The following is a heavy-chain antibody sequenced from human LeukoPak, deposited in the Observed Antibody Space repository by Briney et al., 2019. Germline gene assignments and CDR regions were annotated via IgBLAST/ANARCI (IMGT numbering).Heavy chain of an antibody. V-gene: IGHV3-23*01. Sequence: GGSLRLSCAASGFTFSSYAMSWVRQAPGKGLEWVSAISGSGGSTYYADSVKGRFTISRDNSKNTLYLQMNSLRAEDTAVYYCVKVQGQPRIVGATLDYWGQGTLVTVSS. D-gene: IGHD1-26*01. CDR1: GFTFSSYA. CDR2: ISGSGGST. CDR3: VKVQGQPRIVGATLDY. J-gene: IGHJ4*02.